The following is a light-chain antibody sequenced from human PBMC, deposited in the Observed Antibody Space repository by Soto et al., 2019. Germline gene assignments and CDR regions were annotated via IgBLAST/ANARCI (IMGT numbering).Light chain of an antibody. Sequence: DIQMTQSPSTLSAYVGDRVTITCRASQSISNWLAWYQQKPGKAPKLLIYRASSLESGVPSRFSGSGSGTEFTLTISSLQPDDFATYYCQQYNSYSPRLTFGGGTKVDIK. CDR2: RAS. CDR1: QSISNW. J-gene: IGKJ4*01. V-gene: IGKV1-5*03. CDR3: QQYNSYSPRLT.